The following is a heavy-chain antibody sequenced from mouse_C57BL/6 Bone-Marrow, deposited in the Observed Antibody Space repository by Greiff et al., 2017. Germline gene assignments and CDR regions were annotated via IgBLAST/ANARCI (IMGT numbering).Heavy chain of an antibody. V-gene: IGHV1-42*01. CDR2: INPSTGGT. CDR1: GYSFTGYY. Sequence: VQLQQPGAELVKPGASVKISCKASGYSFTGYYMNWVKQSPEKSLEWIGEINPSTGGTTYNQKFKAKATLTVDKSSSTAYMQLKSLTSEDSAVYYCARWLRGYFDVWGTGTTVTVSS. D-gene: IGHD2-2*01. CDR3: ARWLRGYFDV. J-gene: IGHJ1*03.